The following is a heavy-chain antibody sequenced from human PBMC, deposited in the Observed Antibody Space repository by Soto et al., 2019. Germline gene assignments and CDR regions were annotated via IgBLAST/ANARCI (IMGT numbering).Heavy chain of an antibody. CDR1: GYTFTSYG. CDR3: ARAHEGCSSTSCPLGY. CDR2: ISAYNGNT. J-gene: IGHJ4*02. D-gene: IGHD2-2*01. Sequence: ASVKVSCKASGYTFTSYGISWVRQAPGQGLEWMGWISAYNGNTNYAQKLQGRVTMTTDTSTSTAYMELRSLRSDDTAVDYCARAHEGCSSTSCPLGYWGQGTLVTVS. V-gene: IGHV1-18*01.